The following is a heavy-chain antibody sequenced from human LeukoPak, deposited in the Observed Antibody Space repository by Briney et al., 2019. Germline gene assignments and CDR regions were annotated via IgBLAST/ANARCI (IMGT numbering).Heavy chain of an antibody. CDR3: ARDSLDCYGSGSYEY. Sequence: GASVKVSCTASVYTFTSYAMHGVRQAPGQRLEWMRWINAGNGNTKYSQEFQGRVTITRDTSASTAYMELSSLRSEDMAVYYCARDSLDCYGSGSYEYWGQGTLVTVSS. CDR1: VYTFTSYA. CDR2: INAGNGNT. V-gene: IGHV1-3*03. D-gene: IGHD3-10*01. J-gene: IGHJ4*02.